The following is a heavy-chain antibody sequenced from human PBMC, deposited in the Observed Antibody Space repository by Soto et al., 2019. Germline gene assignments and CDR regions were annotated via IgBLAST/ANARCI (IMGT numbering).Heavy chain of an antibody. Sequence: EVQLVESGGGLVKPGGSLRLSCAASGFTFSNAWMNWVRQAPGKGLXXVGRIKSKTDGGTTDYAAPVKGRFTISRDDSKNXLYXXXXXXXXXXTAVYYCTTGAQYSSGLGGGYYFDYWGQGTLVTVSS. J-gene: IGHJ4*02. D-gene: IGHD6-19*01. CDR1: GFTFSNAW. CDR3: TTGAQYSSGLGGGYYFDY. V-gene: IGHV3-15*07. CDR2: IKSKTDGGTT.